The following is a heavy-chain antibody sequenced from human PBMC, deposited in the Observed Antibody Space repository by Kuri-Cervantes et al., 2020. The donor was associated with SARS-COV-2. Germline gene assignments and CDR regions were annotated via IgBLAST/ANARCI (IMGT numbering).Heavy chain of an antibody. V-gene: IGHV1-69*06. J-gene: IGHJ6*02. Sequence: SVKVSCKASGGTFSSYAIGWVRQAPEQGLEWMGGIIPIFGTANYAQKFQGRVTITADKSTSTAYMELSSLRSEDTAVYYCARAVRKEYYYYGMDVWGQGTTVTVSS. CDR1: GGTFSSYA. CDR3: ARAVRKEYYYYGMDV. CDR2: IIPIFGTA.